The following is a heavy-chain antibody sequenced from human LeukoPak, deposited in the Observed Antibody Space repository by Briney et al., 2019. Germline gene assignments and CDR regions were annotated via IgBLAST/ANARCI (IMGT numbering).Heavy chain of an antibody. D-gene: IGHD3-16*02. CDR1: GYTFSSYG. CDR3: AREYYDYVWGSYRFYGMDV. V-gene: IGHV3-33*01. J-gene: IGHJ6*04. Sequence: GRSLRLSCAASGYTFSSYGMHWVRQAPGKGLEWVAVIWYAGSNKYYADSEKGRFTISRDNSKNTLYLQMNSLRAEDTAVYYCAREYYDYVWGSYRFYGMDVWGKGTRVTVSS. CDR2: IWYAGSNK.